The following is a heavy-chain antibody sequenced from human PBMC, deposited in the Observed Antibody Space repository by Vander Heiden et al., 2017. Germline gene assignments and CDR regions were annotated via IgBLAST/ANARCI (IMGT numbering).Heavy chain of an antibody. CDR3: AKAFSNYADWFDP. Sequence: EVQLVESGGGLVQPGRSLRLSCAASGFTFADYAMHWVRQAPGKGLEWVSGISWNSGSIGYADSVKGRFTISRDNAKNSLYLQMNSLRAEDTALYYCAKAFSNYADWFDPWGQGTLVTVSS. V-gene: IGHV3-9*01. CDR1: GFTFADYA. CDR2: ISWNSGSI. D-gene: IGHD4-4*01. J-gene: IGHJ5*02.